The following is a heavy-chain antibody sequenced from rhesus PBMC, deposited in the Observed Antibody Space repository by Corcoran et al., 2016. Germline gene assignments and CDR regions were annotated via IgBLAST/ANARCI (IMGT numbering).Heavy chain of an antibody. J-gene: IGHJ4*01. CDR1: GGSISGYYY. CDR3: ARERVYYDSGYFHY. Sequence: VQLQESGPGLVKPSETLSLTCTVSGGSISGYYYWSWIRRPPGKGLEWVSRISNGGGSTWYADSVKGRFTISRENAKNTLYLQMDSLRAEDTAVYYCARERVYYDSGYFHYWGQGVLVTVSS. CDR2: ISNGGGST. V-gene: IGHV3-59*02. D-gene: IGHD3-28*01.